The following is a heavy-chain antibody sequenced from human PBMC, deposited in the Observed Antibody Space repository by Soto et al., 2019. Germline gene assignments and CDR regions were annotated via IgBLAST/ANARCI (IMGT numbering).Heavy chain of an antibody. CDR3: SVLNGSGGSCYSPARYYYYYYMDV. Sequence: VQLVESGGGLVQPGGSLRLSCAASGFTFSSYSMNWVRQAPRKGLEWASYISSSSSTIYYADSVKGRFTISRDNAKNSLYLQMNSLRAEDTAVYYCSVLNGSGGSCYSPARYYYYYYMDVWGKGTTVTAS. CDR1: GFTFSSYS. J-gene: IGHJ6*03. CDR2: ISSSSSTI. D-gene: IGHD2-15*01. V-gene: IGHV3-48*01.